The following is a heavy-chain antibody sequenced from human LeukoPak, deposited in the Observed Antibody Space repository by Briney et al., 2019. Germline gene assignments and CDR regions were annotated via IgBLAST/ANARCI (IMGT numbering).Heavy chain of an antibody. CDR2: ISAYSGNT. Sequence: ASVKVSCKASGYTFTSYGISWVRQAPGQGLEWMGWISAYSGNTNYAQKLQGRVTMTTDTSTSTAYMELRSLRSDDTAVYYCARGTHSGSYYSFYYYYGMDVWGQGTTVTVSS. V-gene: IGHV1-18*01. CDR3: ARGTHSGSYYSFYYYYGMDV. J-gene: IGHJ6*02. D-gene: IGHD1-26*01. CDR1: GYTFTSYG.